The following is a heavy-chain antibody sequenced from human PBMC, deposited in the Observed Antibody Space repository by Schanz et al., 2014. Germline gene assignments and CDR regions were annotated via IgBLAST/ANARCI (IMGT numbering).Heavy chain of an antibody. CDR2: ISNDGSIK. CDR3: ARDRGYCSGGSCLTFDY. Sequence: QVQLVESGGGVVQPGRSLRLSCAASGFTFSSYGMHWVRQAPGKGLEWVALISNDGSIKYYADSVEGRFTISRDNSKNTLYLQMNTLRAEDTAVYYCARDRGYCSGGSCLTFDYWGQGTLVTVSS. CDR1: GFTFSSYG. V-gene: IGHV3-30*19. D-gene: IGHD2-15*01. J-gene: IGHJ4*02.